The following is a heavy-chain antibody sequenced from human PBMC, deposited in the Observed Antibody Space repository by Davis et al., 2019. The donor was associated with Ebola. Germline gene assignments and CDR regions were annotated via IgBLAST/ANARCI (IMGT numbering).Heavy chain of an antibody. D-gene: IGHD1-14*01. CDR3: ARAPYVSDRKTVDN. J-gene: IGHJ4*02. CDR1: GFTFSRYS. CDR2: IKQDGSEK. V-gene: IGHV3-7*03. Sequence: GESLKISCAASGFTFSRYSMNWVRQAPGKGLEWVANIKQDGSEKYYVDSVKGRFTISRDNAKNSLYLQMNSLKIEDTAVYYCARAPYVSDRKTVDNWGQGTLVTVSS.